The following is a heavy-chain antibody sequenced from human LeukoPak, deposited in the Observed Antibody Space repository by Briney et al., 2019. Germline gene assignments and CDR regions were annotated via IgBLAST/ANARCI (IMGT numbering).Heavy chain of an antibody. J-gene: IGHJ3*02. V-gene: IGHV4-39*01. CDR3: ASDSSSFRGGRLDAFDI. CDR1: GGSITAGDYH. Sequence: SETLSLTCTVSGGSITAGDYHWGWIRQPPGTGLHWIATSWQGASLNSRVTISLDTSKNQFSLKLSSVTAADTAVYYCASDSSSFRGGRLDAFDIWGQGTMVTVSS. CDR2: S. D-gene: IGHD6-6*01.